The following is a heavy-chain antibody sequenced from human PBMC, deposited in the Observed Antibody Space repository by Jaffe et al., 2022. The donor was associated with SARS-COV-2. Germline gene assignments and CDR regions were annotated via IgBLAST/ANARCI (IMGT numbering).Heavy chain of an antibody. V-gene: IGHV3-15*01. CDR1: GFTFSNAW. CDR2: IKSKTDGGTT. J-gene: IGHJ4*02. Sequence: EVQLVESGGGLVKPGGSLRLSCAASGFTFSNAWMSWVRQAPGKGLEWVGRIKSKTDGGTTDYAAPVKGRFTISRDDSKNTLYLQMNSLKTEDTAVYYCTTGVMITFGGSDTPFDYWGQGTLVTVSS. D-gene: IGHD3-16*01. CDR3: TTGVMITFGGSDTPFDY.